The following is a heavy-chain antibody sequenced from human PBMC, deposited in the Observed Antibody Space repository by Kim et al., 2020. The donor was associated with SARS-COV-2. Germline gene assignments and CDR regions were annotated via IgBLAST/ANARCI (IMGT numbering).Heavy chain of an antibody. Sequence: SVKVSCKASGGTFSSYAISWVRQAPGQGLEWMGRIIPILGIANYAQKFQGRVTITADKSTSTAYMELSSLRSEDTAVYYCARTSPVAGTRGGPMGYYYYYGMDVWGQGTTVTVSS. CDR1: GGTFSSYA. D-gene: IGHD6-19*01. V-gene: IGHV1-69*04. CDR3: ARTSPVAGTRGGPMGYYYYYGMDV. J-gene: IGHJ6*02. CDR2: IIPILGIA.